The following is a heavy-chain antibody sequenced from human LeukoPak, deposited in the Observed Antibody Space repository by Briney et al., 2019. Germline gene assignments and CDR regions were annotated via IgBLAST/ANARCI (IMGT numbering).Heavy chain of an antibody. CDR1: GYTFTSYG. D-gene: IGHD2-2*01. V-gene: IGHV1-18*01. Sequence: ASMKVSCKASGYTFTSYGISWVRQAPGQGLEWMGWISAYNGNTNYAQKFQGRVTMTRDTSISTAYMELSRLRSDDTAVYYCARDGGYCSSTSCLGAFDYWGQGTLVTVSS. J-gene: IGHJ4*02. CDR3: ARDGGYCSSTSCLGAFDY. CDR2: ISAYNGNT.